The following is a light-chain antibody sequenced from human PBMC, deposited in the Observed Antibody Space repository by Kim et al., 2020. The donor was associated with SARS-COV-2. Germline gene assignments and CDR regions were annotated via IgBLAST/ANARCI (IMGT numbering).Light chain of an antibody. Sequence: QSVTISCNGTSSDVGGYNYVSWYQQPPGKAPKLIIYDVTKRPSGVPDRFSGSKSGNRASLTVSGLQAEDEADYYCCSYTGTYTFEVFGGGTQLTVL. CDR3: CSYTGTYTFEV. V-gene: IGLV2-11*01. CDR1: SSDVGGYNY. J-gene: IGLJ2*01. CDR2: DVT.